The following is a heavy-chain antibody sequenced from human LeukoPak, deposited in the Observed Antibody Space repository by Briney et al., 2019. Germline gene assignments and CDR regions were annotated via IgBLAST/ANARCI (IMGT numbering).Heavy chain of an antibody. J-gene: IGHJ4*02. D-gene: IGHD1-26*01. CDR2: FDPEDGET. Sequence: ASVKDSCKVSGYTPTELSMHWVRQAPGKGREWMGGFDPEDGETIYAQKFQGRVTMTEDTPTDTAYMELSSLRSEDTAVYYCATSGSYATSFDYWGQGTLVTVSS. CDR3: ATSGSYATSFDY. V-gene: IGHV1-24*01. CDR1: GYTPTELS.